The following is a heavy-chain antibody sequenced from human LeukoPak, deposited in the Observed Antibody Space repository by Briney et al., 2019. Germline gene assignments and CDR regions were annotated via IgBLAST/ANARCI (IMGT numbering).Heavy chain of an antibody. V-gene: IGHV4-39*07. CDR3: ARDLSGGSGSYDY. J-gene: IGHJ4*02. Sequence: PSETLSLTCTVSGGSISSSNYYWGWIRQPPGTGLEWIGTIYYSGVTYYNPSLRTRVTISVDTSKKQFSLKLSSVTATDTAVYYCARDLSGGSGSYDYWGQGTLVTVSS. CDR1: GGSISSSNYY. CDR2: IYYSGVT. D-gene: IGHD3-10*01.